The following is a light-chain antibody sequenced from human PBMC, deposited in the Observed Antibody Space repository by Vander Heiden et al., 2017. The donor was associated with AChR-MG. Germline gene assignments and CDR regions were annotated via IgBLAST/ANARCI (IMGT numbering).Light chain of an antibody. CDR3: QSYDSSNLWV. J-gene: IGLJ3*02. CDR2: EDN. V-gene: IGLV6-57*02. Sequence: NFMLTQPHSVSESPGKTVTISCTGSSGSIASNYVQWYQQRPGSATTTVIYEDNQRPSGVPDRFSGSIDSSSNSASLTISGLKTEDEADYYCQSYDSSNLWVFGGGTKLTVL. CDR1: SGSIASNY.